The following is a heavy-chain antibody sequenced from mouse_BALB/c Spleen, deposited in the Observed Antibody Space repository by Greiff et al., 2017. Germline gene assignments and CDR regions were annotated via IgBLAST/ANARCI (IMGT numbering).Heavy chain of an antibody. V-gene: IGHV14-3*02. CDR2: IDPANGNT. CDR3: AREYYYGSVYYAMDY. D-gene: IGHD1-1*01. J-gene: IGHJ4*01. Sequence: VQLQQSGAELVKPGASVKLSCTASGFNIKDTYMHWVKQRPEQGLEWIGRIDPANGNTKYAPKFQGQATITADTSSNTAYLQLSSLTSEDTAVYYCAREYYYGSVYYAMDYWGQGTSVTVSS. CDR1: GFNIKDTY.